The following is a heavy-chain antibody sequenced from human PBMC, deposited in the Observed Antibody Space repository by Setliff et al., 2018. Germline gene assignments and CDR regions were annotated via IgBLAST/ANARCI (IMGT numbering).Heavy chain of an antibody. CDR3: ARGAWFGALTIGGWIDP. V-gene: IGHV1-46*01. CDR2: IDPSGDTT. J-gene: IGHJ5*02. D-gene: IGHD3-10*01. Sequence: VASVKVSCKTSGYSLTNYFIHWVRQAPGQGLEWMGVIDPSGDTTSFAQRFQGRVSLTSDTSTTTIYMELSSLRSEDTAIYYCARGAWFGALTIGGWIDPWGQGTLVTVSS. CDR1: GYSLTNYF.